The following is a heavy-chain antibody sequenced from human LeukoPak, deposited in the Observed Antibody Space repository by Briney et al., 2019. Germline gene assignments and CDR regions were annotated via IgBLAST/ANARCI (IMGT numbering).Heavy chain of an antibody. CDR2: IIPIFGTA. D-gene: IGHD2-2*01. Sequence: SVKVSCKASGGTFSSYAISWVRQAPGQGLEWMGGIIPIFGTANYAQKFQGRVTITADESTSTAYMELSSLRSDDTAVYYCATQYCSSTSCFSYFDYWGQGTLVTVSS. CDR1: GGTFSSYA. J-gene: IGHJ4*02. CDR3: ATQYCSSTSCFSYFDY. V-gene: IGHV1-69*01.